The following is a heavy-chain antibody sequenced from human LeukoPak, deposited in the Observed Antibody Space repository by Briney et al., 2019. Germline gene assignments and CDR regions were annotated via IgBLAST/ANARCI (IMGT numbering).Heavy chain of an antibody. CDR1: GGSISSSNW. CDR2: IYHSGST. V-gene: IGHV4-4*02. D-gene: IGHD2-2*01. J-gene: IGHJ6*02. CDR3: ARLRIVVVPAAQASGYYYGMDV. Sequence: SETLSLTCAVSGGSISSSNWWSWVRQPPGKGLEWIGEIYHSGSTNYNPSLKSRVTISVDKSKNQFSLKLSSVTAADTAVYYCARLRIVVVPAAQASGYYYGMDVWGQGTTVTVSS.